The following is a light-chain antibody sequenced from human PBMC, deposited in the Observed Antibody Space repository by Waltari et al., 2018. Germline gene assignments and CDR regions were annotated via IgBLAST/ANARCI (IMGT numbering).Light chain of an antibody. Sequence: QSALTAPASVSGAPGQSIHISCTGTIRDVGGYNSLSWYHQHPGHVPRLLIYDVVKRPSGVSSRFSGSKSDNTARLTISGLQAADEAHYYCSSFTSSSSFVFGSGTKVTV. CDR1: IRDVGGYNS. CDR2: DVV. CDR3: SSFTSSSSFV. V-gene: IGLV2-14*03. J-gene: IGLJ1*01.